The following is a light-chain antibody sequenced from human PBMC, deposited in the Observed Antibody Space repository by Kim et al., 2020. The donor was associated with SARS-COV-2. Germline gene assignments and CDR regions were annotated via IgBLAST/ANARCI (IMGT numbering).Light chain of an antibody. V-gene: IGKV4-1*01. CDR1: QNLLYSSNNKNY. CDR2: WAS. Sequence: DIVMTQSPDSLAVSLGERATINCKSSQNLLYSSNNKNYLAWYQQKPGQPPRLLIYWASTRESGVPDRFSGSGSGTDFTLTISSLQAEDVAVYYCQQYYTSRTFGGGTKLEIK. J-gene: IGKJ4*01. CDR3: QQYYTSRT.